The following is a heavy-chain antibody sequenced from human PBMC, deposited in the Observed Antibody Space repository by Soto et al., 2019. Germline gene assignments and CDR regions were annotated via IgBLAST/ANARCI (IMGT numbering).Heavy chain of an antibody. CDR3: ARGPSGEFGSSSRWFDP. D-gene: IGHD3-10*01. Sequence: SVKVSCRASGGTFSSYTISWVRQAPGQGLEWMGRIIPILGIANYAQKFQGRVTITADRSTSTAYMELSSLRSEDTAVYYCARGPSGEFGSSSRWFDPWGQGTLVTVSS. V-gene: IGHV1-69*02. CDR1: GGTFSSYT. J-gene: IGHJ5*02. CDR2: IIPILGIA.